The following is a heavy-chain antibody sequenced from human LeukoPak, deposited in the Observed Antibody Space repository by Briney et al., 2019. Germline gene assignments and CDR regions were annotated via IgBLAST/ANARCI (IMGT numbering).Heavy chain of an antibody. J-gene: IGHJ4*02. CDR3: ARARHCSSTSCSYFDY. V-gene: IGHV1-69*13. D-gene: IGHD2-2*01. Sequence: SVKVSCKASGGTFSSYAISWVRQAPGQGLEWMGGIIPIFGTANYAQKFQARVTITADESTSTAYMELSSLRSEDTAVYYCARARHCSSTSCSYFDYWGQGTLVTVSS. CDR2: IIPIFGTA. CDR1: GGTFSSYA.